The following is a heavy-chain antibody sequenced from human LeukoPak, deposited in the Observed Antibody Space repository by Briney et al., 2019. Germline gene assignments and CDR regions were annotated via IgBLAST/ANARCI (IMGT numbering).Heavy chain of an antibody. J-gene: IGHJ4*02. D-gene: IGHD2-15*01. CDR3: ARGDEAVVAATSFDY. CDR1: GGSFSGYY. Sequence: SETLSLTCAVYGGSFSGYYWSWIRQPPGKGLEWIGEINHSGSTNYNPSLKSRVTISVDTSKNQFSLKLSSVTAADTAVYYCARGDEAVVAATSFDYWGQGTLVTVSS. V-gene: IGHV4-34*01. CDR2: INHSGST.